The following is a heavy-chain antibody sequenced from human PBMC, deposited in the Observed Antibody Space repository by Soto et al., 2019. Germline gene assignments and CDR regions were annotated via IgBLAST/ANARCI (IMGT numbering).Heavy chain of an antibody. Sequence: GGSLRLSCAASGFTFSSYSMNWVRQAPGKGLEWVSSISSSSSYIYYADSVKGRFTISRDNAKNSLYLQMNSLRAEDTAVYYCASGGPTPSHNPTALYYYYGMDVWGQGTTVTVSS. CDR2: ISSSSSYI. J-gene: IGHJ6*02. V-gene: IGHV3-21*01. D-gene: IGHD2-15*01. CDR1: GFTFSSYS. CDR3: ASGGPTPSHNPTALYYYYGMDV.